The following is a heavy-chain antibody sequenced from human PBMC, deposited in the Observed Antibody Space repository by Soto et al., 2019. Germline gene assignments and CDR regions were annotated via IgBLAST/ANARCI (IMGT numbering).Heavy chain of an antibody. Sequence: QVQLQESGPGLVKPSQTLSLTCTVSGGSISSGGYFWSWIRQHPGKGLEWIGFIYYSGSTYYNLSLQSRVTMSVDTSKNQFSLRLSSVTAADTAVYYCAREGAAPYSYYGMDVWGQGTTVTVSS. CDR2: IYYSGST. V-gene: IGHV4-31*03. CDR1: GGSISSGGYF. D-gene: IGHD6-6*01. CDR3: AREGAAPYSYYGMDV. J-gene: IGHJ6*02.